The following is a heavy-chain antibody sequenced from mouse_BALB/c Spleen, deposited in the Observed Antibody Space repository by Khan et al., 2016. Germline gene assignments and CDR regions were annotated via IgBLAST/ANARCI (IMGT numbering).Heavy chain of an antibody. CDR2: IYYSGTI. D-gene: IGHD1-3*01. V-gene: IGHV3-5*02. J-gene: IGHJ2*01. Sequence: EVQLQESGPGLVKPSQTVSLTCTVTGISITTGNYRWSWIRQFPGNKLEWIGYIYYSGTITYNPSLTSRTTTTRDTSKNQFFLEMNSLTAEDTATYYCAREDGRSGYFDYWGQGTTLTVSS. CDR1: GISITTGNYR. CDR3: AREDGRSGYFDY.